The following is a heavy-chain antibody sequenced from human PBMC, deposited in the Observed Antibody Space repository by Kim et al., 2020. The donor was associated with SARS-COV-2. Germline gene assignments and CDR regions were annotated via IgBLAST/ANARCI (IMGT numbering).Heavy chain of an antibody. V-gene: IGHV3-9*01. Sequence: GGSLRLSCAASGFTFDDYAMHWVRQAPGKGLEWVSGISWNSGSIGYADSVKGRFTISRDNAKNSLYLQMNSLRAEDTALYYCAKDKLKGELRGIDYWGQGTLVTVSS. CDR1: GFTFDDYA. CDR2: ISWNSGSI. D-gene: IGHD1-26*01. J-gene: IGHJ4*02. CDR3: AKDKLKGELRGIDY.